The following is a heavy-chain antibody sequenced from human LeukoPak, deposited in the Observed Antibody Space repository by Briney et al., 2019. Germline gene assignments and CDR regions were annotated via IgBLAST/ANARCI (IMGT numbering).Heavy chain of an antibody. CDR2: INHSGST. J-gene: IGHJ4*02. CDR3: ARGFGGSFSV. CDR1: GGSFSGYY. Sequence: SETLSLTCAVYGGSFSGYYWSWIRQPPGKGLEWIGEINHSGSTNYNPPLKSRVTISVDTSKNQFSLKLSSVTAADTAVYYCARGFGGSFSVWGQGTLVTVSS. D-gene: IGHD1-26*01. V-gene: IGHV4-34*01.